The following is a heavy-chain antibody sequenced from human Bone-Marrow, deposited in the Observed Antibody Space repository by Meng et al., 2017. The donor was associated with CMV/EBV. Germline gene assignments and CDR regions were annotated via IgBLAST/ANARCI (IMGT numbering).Heavy chain of an antibody. CDR3: VRNRVDLGAFDI. V-gene: IGHV3-72*01. CDR1: GVTFSDHY. D-gene: IGHD1-14*01. Sequence: SGVTFSDHYRGWVRQAPGKGLEGVGRVRDKANTYATEYAASVKGRSIISRDDSKNSLYLRMNSLKIEDTAVYYCVRNRVDLGAFDIWGQGTLVTVSS. J-gene: IGHJ3*02. CDR2: VRDKANTYAT.